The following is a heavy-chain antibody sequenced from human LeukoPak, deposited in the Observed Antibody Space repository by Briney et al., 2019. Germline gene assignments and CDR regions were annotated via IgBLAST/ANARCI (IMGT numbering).Heavy chain of an antibody. CDR3: ARTDFFDQ. CDR2: FYPYGSAT. Sequence: GGPLRLSCAASGFTLSHYWMLWVRQAPGKGLVWVSRFYPYGSATIYAHSVKGRRTLPRDHAQNTLYLKMNSLSAEDTGVYYCARTDFFDQWGQGTLVTVSS. CDR1: GFTLSHYW. J-gene: IGHJ4*02. V-gene: IGHV3-74*01.